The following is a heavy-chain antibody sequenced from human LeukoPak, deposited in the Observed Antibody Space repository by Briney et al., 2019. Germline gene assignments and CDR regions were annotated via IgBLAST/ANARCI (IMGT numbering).Heavy chain of an antibody. J-gene: IGHJ4*02. Sequence: SETLSLTCTVSGGPISSYYWSWIRQPPGKGLEWIGYIYYSGSTNYNPSLKSRVTISVDTSKNQFSLKLSSVTAADSAVYYCASSPLISSGWLGFDYWGQGTLVTVSS. CDR3: ASSPLISSGWLGFDY. CDR1: GGPISSYY. V-gene: IGHV4-59*01. CDR2: IYYSGST. D-gene: IGHD6-19*01.